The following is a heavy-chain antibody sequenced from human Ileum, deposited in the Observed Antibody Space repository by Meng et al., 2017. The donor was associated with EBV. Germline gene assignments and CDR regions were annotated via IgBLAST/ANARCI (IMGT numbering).Heavy chain of an antibody. D-gene: IGHD3-3*01. Sequence: LGTRSRTRTQTWSLSGVVSGDCVVSVHHWLGWTGQPLERVLECVWTNYYSCSPSYNPSLKSRVTISLDTFNHKFSLKESVVTAAYTAVYYRARRYYGVPFDNWGQGTLVTVSS. CDR1: GDCVVSVHHW. V-gene: IGHV4-39*01. CDR3: ARRYYGVPFDN. CDR2: NYYSCSP. J-gene: IGHJ4*02.